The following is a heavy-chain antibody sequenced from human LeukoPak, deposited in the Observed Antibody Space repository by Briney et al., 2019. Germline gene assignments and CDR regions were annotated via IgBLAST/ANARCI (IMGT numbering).Heavy chain of an antibody. V-gene: IGHV1-18*01. Sequence: ASVKVSCKASGYTFTNYGISWVRQAPGQGLEWMGWISGYNGNTNYAQKFQGRITMTTDTSTSTGYMELRSLRSDDTAVYYCARDLKMGYSSGRYSWGTGSSNDYWGQGTLVTVSA. CDR3: ARDLKMGYSSGRYSWGTGSSNDY. D-gene: IGHD6-19*01. CDR1: GYTFTNYG. J-gene: IGHJ4*02. CDR2: ISGYNGNT.